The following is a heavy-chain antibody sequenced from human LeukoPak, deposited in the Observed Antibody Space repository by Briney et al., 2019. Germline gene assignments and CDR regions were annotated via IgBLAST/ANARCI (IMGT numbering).Heavy chain of an antibody. CDR2: IIPIFGTA. D-gene: IGHD6-19*01. Sequence: SVKVSCKASGGTFSSYAISWVRQAPGQGLEWMGRIIPIFGTANYAQKFQGRVTITTDESTSTAYVELSSLRSEDTAVYYCARAMGIAVADDAFDIWGQGTMVTVSS. CDR1: GGTFSSYA. J-gene: IGHJ3*02. V-gene: IGHV1-69*05. CDR3: ARAMGIAVADDAFDI.